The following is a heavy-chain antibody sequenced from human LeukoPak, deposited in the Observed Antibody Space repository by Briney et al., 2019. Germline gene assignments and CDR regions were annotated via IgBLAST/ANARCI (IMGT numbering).Heavy chain of an antibody. J-gene: IGHJ4*02. CDR1: GFTFSTNW. CDR3: AKDMYSSSWYYFDY. V-gene: IGHV3-74*01. CDR2: INSDGSST. Sequence: GGSLRLSCAASGFTFSTNWMHWVRQAPGKGLVWVSRINSDGSSTSYADSVKGRFTISRDNSKNTLYLQMNSLRAEDTAVYYCAKDMYSSSWYYFDYWGQGTLVTVSS. D-gene: IGHD6-13*01.